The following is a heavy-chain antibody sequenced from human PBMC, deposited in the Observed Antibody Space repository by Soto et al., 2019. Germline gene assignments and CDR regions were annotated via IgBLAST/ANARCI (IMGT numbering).Heavy chain of an antibody. CDR1: GFTFDNFA. V-gene: IGHV3-9*01. CDR2: ISWNSGTI. J-gene: IGHJ4*02. D-gene: IGHD3-22*01. CDR3: AKMGYSVDGSVDS. Sequence: PGGSLRLSCFASGFTFDNFAMHWVRQDPGKGLEWVSGISWNSGTIDYADSVKGRFTISRDNAKNSLYLQMDSLRVEDTALYYCAKMGYSVDGSVDSWAQGMQVTVSS.